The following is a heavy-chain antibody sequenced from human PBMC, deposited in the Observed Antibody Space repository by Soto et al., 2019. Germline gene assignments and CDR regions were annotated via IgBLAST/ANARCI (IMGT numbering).Heavy chain of an antibody. J-gene: IGHJ6*02. CDR2: IYYSGST. CDR3: ARRVAGTFYGMDV. CDR1: GGSISSSSYY. D-gene: IGHD6-19*01. V-gene: IGHV4-39*01. Sequence: SETLSLTCTVSGGSISSSSYYWGWIRQPPGKGLEWIGSIYYSGSTYYNPSLKSRVTISVDTSKNQFSLKLSSVTAADTAVYYCARRVAGTFYGMDVWGQGTTVTVSS.